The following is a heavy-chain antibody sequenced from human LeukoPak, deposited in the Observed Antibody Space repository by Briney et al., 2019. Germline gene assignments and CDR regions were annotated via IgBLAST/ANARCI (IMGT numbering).Heavy chain of an antibody. V-gene: IGHV4-39*01. J-gene: IGHJ4*02. Sequence: SETLSLTCIVSGGSISSSSYYWGWTRQPPGKGLEWIGSMYYIGSTYYNRSLKSRVTISVDTSKNQFSLKLSSVTAADTAVYYCARVPTVTFFDYWGQGTLVTVSS. D-gene: IGHD4-17*01. CDR3: ARVPTVTFFDY. CDR1: GGSISSSSYY. CDR2: MYYIGST.